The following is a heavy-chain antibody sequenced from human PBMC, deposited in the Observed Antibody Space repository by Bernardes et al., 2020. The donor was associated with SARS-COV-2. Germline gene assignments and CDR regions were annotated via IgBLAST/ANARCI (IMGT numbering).Heavy chain of an antibody. CDR2: MNPNSGNT. D-gene: IGHD3-22*01. Sequence: ASVKVSCKASGYTFSTYDINWVRQATGQGLEWMGWMNPNSGNTGYAQKFQGRVTMTRNTSISTAYMELSSLRPEDTAVYYCARVFYYDNNGYYWDYYYYYGLDVWGQGTTVIVSS. V-gene: IGHV1-8*01. CDR1: GYTFSTYD. J-gene: IGHJ6*02. CDR3: ARVFYYDNNGYYWDYYYYYGLDV.